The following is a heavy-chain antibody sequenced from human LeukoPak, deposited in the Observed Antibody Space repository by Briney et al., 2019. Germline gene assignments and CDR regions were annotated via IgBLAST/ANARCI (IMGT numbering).Heavy chain of an antibody. CDR3: ASPNDDYFDY. Sequence: GRSLRLSCAASGFTFSSYAMHWVRQAPGKGLEWVAVISYDGSNKYYADSVKGRFTISRDNSKNTLYLQMNSLRAEDTAVYYCASPNDDYFDYWGQGTLVTVSS. J-gene: IGHJ4*02. D-gene: IGHD1-1*01. CDR1: GFTFSSYA. CDR2: ISYDGSNK. V-gene: IGHV3-30-3*01.